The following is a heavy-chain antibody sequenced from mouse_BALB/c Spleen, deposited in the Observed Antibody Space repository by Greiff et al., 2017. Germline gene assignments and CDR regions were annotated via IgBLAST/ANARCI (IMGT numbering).Heavy chain of an antibody. CDR3: ARLGYGYAMDY. CDR1: GFDFSRYW. CDR2: INPGSSTI. V-gene: IGHV4-2*02. D-gene: IGHD3-1*01. J-gene: IGHJ4*01. Sequence: EVKLVESGGGLVQPGGSLNLSCAASGFDFSRYWMSWARQAPGKGQEWIGEINPGSSTINYTPSLKDKFIISRDNAKNTLYLQMSKVRSEDTALYYCARLGYGYAMDYWGQGTSVTVSS.